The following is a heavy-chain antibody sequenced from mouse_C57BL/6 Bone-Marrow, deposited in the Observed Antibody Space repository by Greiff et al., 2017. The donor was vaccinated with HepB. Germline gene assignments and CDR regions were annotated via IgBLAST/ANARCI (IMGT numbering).Heavy chain of an antibody. V-gene: IGHV1-72*01. CDR3: ARSPRFITTVVALDY. CDR2: IDPNSGGT. CDR1: GYTFTSYW. J-gene: IGHJ2*01. D-gene: IGHD1-1*01. Sequence: QVQLQQPGAELVKPGAPVKLSCKASGYTFTSYWMHWVKQRPGRGLEWIGRIDPNSGGTKYNEKFKSKATLTVDKPSSTAYMQLSSLTSEDSAVYYCARSPRFITTVVALDYWGQGTTLTVSS.